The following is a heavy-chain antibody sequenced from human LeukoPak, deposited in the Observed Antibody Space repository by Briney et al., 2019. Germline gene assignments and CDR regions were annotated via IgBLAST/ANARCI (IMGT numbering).Heavy chain of an antibody. CDR2: INSDGSST. V-gene: IGHV3-74*01. J-gene: IGHJ4*02. Sequence: GGSLRLSCAASGFTFSSYWMHWVRQAPGKGLVWVSRINSDGSSTSHADSVKGRFTISRDNAKNTLYLQMNSLRAEDTAVYYCARGHQVYCTNGVCYSGLFYNWGQGTLVTVSS. CDR1: GFTFSSYW. CDR3: ARGHQVYCTNGVCYSGLFYN. D-gene: IGHD2-8*01.